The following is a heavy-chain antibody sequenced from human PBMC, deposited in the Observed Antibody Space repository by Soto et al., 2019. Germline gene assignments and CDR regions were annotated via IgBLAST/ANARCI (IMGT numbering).Heavy chain of an antibody. J-gene: IGHJ5*02. CDR3: AKLVGGVKAIGAHGDGLDP. V-gene: IGHV3-30*18. D-gene: IGHD3-3*01. Sequence: QVQLVESGGGVVQPGDSLRLSCAASGFMFSGYGMHWIRQAPGKGLEWVAVISHDGSEKYYGDSVKGRCTVSRDNSNNTLFLQIDSLRAEDTAVYYCAKLVGGVKAIGAHGDGLDPWGQGTLVTVSS. CDR1: GFMFSGYG. CDR2: ISHDGSEK.